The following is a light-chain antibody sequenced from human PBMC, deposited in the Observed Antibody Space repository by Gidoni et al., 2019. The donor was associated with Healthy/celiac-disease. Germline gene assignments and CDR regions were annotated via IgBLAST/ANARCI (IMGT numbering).Light chain of an antibody. Sequence: QSVLTQPPSVSGAPGQRVTISCTGSSSNIGAGYDVHWYQQLPGTATNLLIYGNSNRPSGVTDGLSGSKSWTTAAMASTGVQEEEEADYYCQSYDSSLSGPVVFGGGTKLTVL. CDR3: QSYDSSLSGPVV. CDR2: GNS. CDR1: SSNIGAGYD. J-gene: IGLJ2*01. V-gene: IGLV1-40*01.